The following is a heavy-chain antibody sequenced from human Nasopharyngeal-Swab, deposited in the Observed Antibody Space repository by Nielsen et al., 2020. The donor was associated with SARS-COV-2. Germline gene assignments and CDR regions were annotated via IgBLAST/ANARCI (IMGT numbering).Heavy chain of an antibody. J-gene: IGHJ3*02. D-gene: IGHD5-24*01. CDR2: MNPNSGNT. Sequence: ASVKVSCKASGYTFTSYDINWVRQATGQGLEWMRWMNPNSGNTGYAQKFQGRVTITRNTSISTAYMELSSLRSEDTAVYYCARVRTRWNDAFDIWGQGTMVTVSS. CDR3: ARVRTRWNDAFDI. V-gene: IGHV1-8*03. CDR1: GYTFTSYD.